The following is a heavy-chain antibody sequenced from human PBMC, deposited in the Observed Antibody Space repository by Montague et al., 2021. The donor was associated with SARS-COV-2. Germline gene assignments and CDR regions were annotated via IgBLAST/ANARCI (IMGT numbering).Heavy chain of an antibody. CDR2: INHSGST. D-gene: IGHD3-10*01. CDR3: ARVRYYGSGTSLGMDV. V-gene: IGHV4-34*01. Sequence: SETLSLTCAVYGGSFSGYYWSWIRKPPGKGLEWIGEINHSGSTNYNTSLKSRVTISVDTSKNQFSLKLSSVTAADTAVYYCARVRYYGSGTSLGMDVWGQAATDTVS. CDR1: GGSFSGYY. J-gene: IGHJ6*02.